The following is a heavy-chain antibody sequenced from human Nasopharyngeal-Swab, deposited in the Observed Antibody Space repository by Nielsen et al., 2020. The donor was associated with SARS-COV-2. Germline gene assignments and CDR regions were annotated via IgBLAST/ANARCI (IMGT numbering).Heavy chain of an antibody. J-gene: IGHJ4*02. V-gene: IGHV3-73*01. CDR2: IRSRANSYAT. CDR1: GFTFSTYA. D-gene: IGHD3-22*01. CDR3: ARAKDDSSGSLFDY. Sequence: GESLKISCAASGFTFSTYAMHWVRQASGKGLEWIGRIRSRANSYATVYAASVKGRFTISRDDSKNTAYLQMNSLKTEDTAVYYCARAKDDSSGSLFDYWGQGNLVTVSS.